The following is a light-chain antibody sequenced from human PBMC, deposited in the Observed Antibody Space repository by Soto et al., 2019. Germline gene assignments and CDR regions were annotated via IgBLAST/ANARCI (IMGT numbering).Light chain of an antibody. CDR1: QTVSRMY. CDR3: QQRSNWIT. Sequence: EIVMTQSPATLSVSPGERATLACRASQTVSRMYLSWFQQKPGQAPTLLIYDASNRATGIPARFSGRGSGTDFTLTISSLEPEDFAVYYCQQRSNWITFGQGTRLEI. J-gene: IGKJ5*01. V-gene: IGKV3-11*01. CDR2: DAS.